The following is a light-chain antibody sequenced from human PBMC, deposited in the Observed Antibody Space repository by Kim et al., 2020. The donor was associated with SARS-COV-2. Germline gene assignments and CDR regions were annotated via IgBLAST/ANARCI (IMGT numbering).Light chain of an antibody. V-gene: IGLV1-44*01. J-gene: IGLJ3*02. CDR2: TDN. CDR1: SSNLGYSA. Sequence: GRSVTISCSGRSSNLGYSAENEHRHLPRAAPKLRLYTDNEPPSGVPYRFSGSGSGPSASLAISGLQSNDECDYHCASWDYHLSSPVLGGGTQLTVL. CDR3: ASWDYHLSSPV.